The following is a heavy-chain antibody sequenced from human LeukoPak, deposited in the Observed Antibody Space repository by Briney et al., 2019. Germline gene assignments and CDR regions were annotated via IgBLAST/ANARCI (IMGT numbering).Heavy chain of an antibody. V-gene: IGHV3-7*01. CDR3: ARFGYVAAVDV. CDR1: GFSFSAYW. CDR2: INPAGSET. D-gene: IGHD2-15*01. Sequence: PGGSLRLSCAASGFSFSAYWMTWVRQAPGTGLEWVANINPAGSETYYVDPVKGRFSISRDNAKILVYLQMNSLRAEDTAVYHCARFGYVAAVDVWGQGTPVTVSS. J-gene: IGHJ4*02.